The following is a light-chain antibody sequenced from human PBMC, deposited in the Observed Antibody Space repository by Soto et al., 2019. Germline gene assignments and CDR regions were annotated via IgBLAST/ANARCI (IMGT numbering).Light chain of an antibody. Sequence: DIQMTQSPSTLSASVGARVTITCRASQSISSWLAWYQQKPGKAPKLLSYDASSLESGVPSRFSGSGSGTEFTLTISSLQPDDFATDYCQQYNSYWTFGQGTKVEIK. V-gene: IGKV1-5*01. CDR2: DAS. CDR1: QSISSW. J-gene: IGKJ1*01. CDR3: QQYNSYWT.